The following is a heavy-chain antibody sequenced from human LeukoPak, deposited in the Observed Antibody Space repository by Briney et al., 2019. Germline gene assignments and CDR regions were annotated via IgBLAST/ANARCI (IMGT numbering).Heavy chain of an antibody. J-gene: IGHJ4*02. CDR3: ASGLYYYDSRGYYVY. V-gene: IGHV1-2*02. Sequence: ASVKVSCKASGYTFTGYYMHWVRQAPGQGLEWMGWINPNSGGTNYAQKFQGRVTMTRDTSISTAYMELSRLRSDDTAVYYCASGLYYYDSRGYYVYWGQGTLVTVSS. CDR2: INPNSGGT. CDR1: GYTFTGYY. D-gene: IGHD3-22*01.